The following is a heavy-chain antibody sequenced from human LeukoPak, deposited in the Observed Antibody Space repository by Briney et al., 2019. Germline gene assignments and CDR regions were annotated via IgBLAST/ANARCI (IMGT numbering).Heavy chain of an antibody. V-gene: IGHV3-33*01. J-gene: IGHJ4*02. Sequence: GSLRLSCAASGFTFSSYGMHWVRQAPGKGLEWVAVIWYDGTNKYYADSVKGRFTISRDNSKNTLYLQMNSLRAEDTAVYYCARGRDGYNWIDYWGQGTLVTVSS. CDR3: ARGRDGYNWIDY. CDR2: IWYDGTNK. CDR1: GFTFSSYG. D-gene: IGHD5-24*01.